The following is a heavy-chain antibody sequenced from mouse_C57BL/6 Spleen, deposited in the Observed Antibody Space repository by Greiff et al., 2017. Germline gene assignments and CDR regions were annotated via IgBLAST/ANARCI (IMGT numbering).Heavy chain of an antibody. J-gene: IGHJ3*01. Sequence: VQLQESGAELVKPGASVKISCKASGYAFSSYWMNWVKQRPGKGLEWIGQIYPGDGDTNYNGKFKGKATLTADKSSSTAYMQLNSLTSEAAAFYFCASSDYYGSSYWFAYWGQGTLVTVSA. CDR2: IYPGDGDT. V-gene: IGHV1-80*01. CDR1: GYAFSSYW. D-gene: IGHD1-1*01. CDR3: ASSDYYGSSYWFAY.